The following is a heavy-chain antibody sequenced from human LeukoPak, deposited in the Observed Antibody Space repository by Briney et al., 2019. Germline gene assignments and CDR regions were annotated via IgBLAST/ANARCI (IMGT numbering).Heavy chain of an antibody. CDR3: AREVRIAAAVNAFDI. V-gene: IGHV1-2*02. J-gene: IGHJ3*02. CDR2: INPNSGGT. Sequence: ASVKVSCKASGYTFTGYYMHWVRQAPGQGLEWMGWINPNSGGTNYAQKFRGRVTMTRDTSISTAYMELNRLRSDDTAVYYCAREVRIAAAVNAFDIWGQGTMVTVSS. CDR1: GYTFTGYY. D-gene: IGHD6-13*01.